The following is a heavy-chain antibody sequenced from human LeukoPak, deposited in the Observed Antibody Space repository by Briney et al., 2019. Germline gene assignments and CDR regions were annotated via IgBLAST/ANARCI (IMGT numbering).Heavy chain of an antibody. CDR3: AKASVLWFGELLPLDY. J-gene: IGHJ4*02. CDR1: GFTFSSYA. V-gene: IGHV3-23*01. CDR2: ISGSGGST. Sequence: GGSLRLSCAASGFTFSSYAMSWVRQAPGKGLEWVSAISGSGGSTYYADSVKGRFTISRDNFKNTLYLQMNSLRAEDTAVYYCAKASVLWFGELLPLDYWGQGTLVTVSS. D-gene: IGHD3-10*01.